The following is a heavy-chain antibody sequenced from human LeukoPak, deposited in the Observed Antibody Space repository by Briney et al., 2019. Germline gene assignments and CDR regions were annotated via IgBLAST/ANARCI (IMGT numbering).Heavy chain of an antibody. V-gene: IGHV3-30*04. CDR3: TMYRRSAFDV. CDR1: GFTFSRYA. CDR2: ISYDGSNK. D-gene: IGHD6-13*01. Sequence: GRSLRLSCAASGFTFSRYAMHWVRQAPGKGLEWVAVISYDGSNKYYVDSVKGRFTISRDNSKNTLYLQMNSLRVEDTAVYYCTMYRRSAFDVWGQGTVVTVSS. J-gene: IGHJ3*01.